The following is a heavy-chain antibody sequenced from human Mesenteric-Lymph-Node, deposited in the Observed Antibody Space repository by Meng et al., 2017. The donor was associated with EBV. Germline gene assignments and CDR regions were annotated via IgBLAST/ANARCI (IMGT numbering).Heavy chain of an antibody. CDR1: SGSISNSNW. Sequence: QAQLQEPGPGLLKPSGTLSLTCAVSSGSISNSNWWSWVRQPPGKGLQWIGEIFHSGGTNYNPSLKSRVTISVDKSKNQFSLKVNSLTAADTAVYYCARITFGGAIGDWGQGTLVTVSS. CDR2: IFHSGGT. D-gene: IGHD3-16*02. J-gene: IGHJ4*02. CDR3: ARITFGGAIGD. V-gene: IGHV4-4*02.